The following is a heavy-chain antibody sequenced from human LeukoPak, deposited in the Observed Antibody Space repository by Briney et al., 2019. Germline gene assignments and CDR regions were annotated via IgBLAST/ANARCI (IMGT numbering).Heavy chain of an antibody. V-gene: IGHV3-9*03. J-gene: IGHJ4*02. CDR2: ISWNSGSI. Sequence: GGSLRLSCAASGFTFDDYAMHWVRQAPGKGLEWVSGISWNSGSIGCADSVRGRFTISRDNAKNSLYLQMNSLRAEDMALYYCAKAGPPLDYGDYFDYWGQGTLVTVSS. CDR3: AKAGPPLDYGDYFDY. CDR1: GFTFDDYA. D-gene: IGHD4-17*01.